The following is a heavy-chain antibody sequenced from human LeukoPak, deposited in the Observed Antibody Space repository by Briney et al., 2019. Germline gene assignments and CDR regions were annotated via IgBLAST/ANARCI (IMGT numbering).Heavy chain of an antibody. CDR3: AREGHSSGHCGTFDI. J-gene: IGHJ3*02. V-gene: IGHV3-23*01. Sequence: GSLRLSCAASGFTFSSYAMSWVRQAPGKGLGWVSGIIGSGGSTYYADSVKGRFTISRDNSKNTLYLQMGSLRAEDMAVYYCAREGHSSGHCGTFDIWGQGTMVTVSS. CDR1: GFTFSSYA. D-gene: IGHD3-22*01. CDR2: IIGSGGST.